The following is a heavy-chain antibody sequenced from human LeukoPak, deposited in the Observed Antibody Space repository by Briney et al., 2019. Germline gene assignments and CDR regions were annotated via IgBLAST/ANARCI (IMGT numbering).Heavy chain of an antibody. J-gene: IGHJ4*02. Sequence: GESLKISCKGSGYSFTSYWIGWVRQMPGKGLEWMGVIWPGDSDTRYSPSFRGQVTFSADKSISTAYLQWSSLKASDTAMYYCARRGRDGYNTYYFDYWGQGTLVTVSS. CDR3: ARRGRDGYNTYYFDY. D-gene: IGHD5-24*01. CDR1: GYSFTSYW. V-gene: IGHV5-51*01. CDR2: IWPGDSDT.